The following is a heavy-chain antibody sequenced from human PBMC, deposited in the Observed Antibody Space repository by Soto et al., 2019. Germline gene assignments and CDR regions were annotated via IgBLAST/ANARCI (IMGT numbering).Heavy chain of an antibody. CDR3: VRGHWSFDY. Sequence: EVQLVESGGGLVQPGGSLRLSCAASGFTLSDHYMDWVRQAPGKGLEWVARSRNKDHRYSREYAASVKGRFTLSRDDSKKSPYPPMSSLEAEDTAVFYCVRGHWSFDYWGQGAVVTVSS. V-gene: IGHV3-72*01. CDR1: GFTLSDHY. J-gene: IGHJ4*02. CDR2: SRNKDHRYSR. D-gene: IGHD2-8*02.